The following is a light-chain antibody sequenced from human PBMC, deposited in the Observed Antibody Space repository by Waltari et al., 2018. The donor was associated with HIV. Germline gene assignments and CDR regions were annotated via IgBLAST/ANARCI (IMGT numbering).Light chain of an antibody. CDR3: QSYDSNPSGSV. CDR2: SNN. CDR1: SSTIRAGYD. V-gene: IGLV1-40*01. Sequence: QSVWTPPPSVSGAPGHRGTSPCTGSSSTIRAGYDVHWYPQLPGPAPKLLIYSNNNRPSVVPDRFSGSKSGASASLAITGLQAEDATDYYCQSYDSNPSGSVFGGVTKLTVL. J-gene: IGLJ3*02.